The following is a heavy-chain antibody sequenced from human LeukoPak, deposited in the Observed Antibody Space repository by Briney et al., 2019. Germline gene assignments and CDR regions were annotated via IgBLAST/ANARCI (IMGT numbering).Heavy chain of an antibody. CDR2: IYSGGNT. J-gene: IGHJ4*02. Sequence: KPGGSLGLSCAASGFTVSSNYMSWVRQAPGKGLEWVSVIYSGGNTYYADSVKGRFTVSRDNSKNTLYLQMNSLRAEDTAVYYCATSEWELHSDYWGQGTLVTVSS. D-gene: IGHD1-7*01. CDR1: GFTVSSNY. V-gene: IGHV3-53*01. CDR3: ATSEWELHSDY.